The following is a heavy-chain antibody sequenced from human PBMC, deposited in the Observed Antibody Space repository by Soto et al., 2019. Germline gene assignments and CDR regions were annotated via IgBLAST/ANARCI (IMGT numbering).Heavy chain of an antibody. CDR2: ISGSGGST. D-gene: IGHD2-2*01. CDR3: AKDSIVVVPSDYYMDV. V-gene: IGHV3-23*01. Sequence: EVQLLESGGGLVQPGGSLRLSCAASGFTFSSYAMSWVRQAPGKGLEWVSAISGSGGSTYYADSVKGRFTISRDNSKNTLYLQMNSLRAEDTAVYYCAKDSIVVVPSDYYMDVWGKGTTVTVSS. J-gene: IGHJ6*03. CDR1: GFTFSSYA.